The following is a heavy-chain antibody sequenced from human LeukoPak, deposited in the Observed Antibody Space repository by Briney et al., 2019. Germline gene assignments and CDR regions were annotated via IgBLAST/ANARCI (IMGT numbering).Heavy chain of an antibody. J-gene: IGHJ4*02. CDR2: IYSGGST. CDR3: ARVVLRPSVYFDY. V-gene: IGHV3-53*01. CDR1: GFTVSSNY. D-gene: IGHD2/OR15-2a*01. Sequence: GVLRLSCAASGFTVSSNYMSWVRQAPGKGLEWVSVIYSGGSTYYADSVKGRFTISRDNSKNTLYLQMNSLRAEDTAVYYCARVVLRPSVYFDYWGQGTLVTVSS.